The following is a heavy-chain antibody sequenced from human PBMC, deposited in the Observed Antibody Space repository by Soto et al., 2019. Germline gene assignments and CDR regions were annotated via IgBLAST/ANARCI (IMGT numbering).Heavy chain of an antibody. V-gene: IGHV3-30-3*01. CDR2: ISYDGSNK. J-gene: IGHJ3*02. D-gene: IGHD3-22*01. CDR3: ARPGGIVVVQDAFDI. CDR1: GFTFSSYA. Sequence: PGGSLRLSCAASGFTFSSYAMHWVRQAPGKGLEWVAVISYDGSNKYYADSVKGRFTISRDNSKNTLYLQMNSLRAEDTAVYYCARPGGIVVVQDAFDIWGQGTMVTVSS.